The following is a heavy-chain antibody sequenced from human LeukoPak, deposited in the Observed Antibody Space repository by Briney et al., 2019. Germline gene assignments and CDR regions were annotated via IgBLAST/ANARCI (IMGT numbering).Heavy chain of an antibody. V-gene: IGHV5-51*01. Sequence: GESLKISCKGSGYSFTSYWIGWVRQMPGKGLEWMGIICPGDSDTRYSPSFQGQVTISADKSISTAYLQRSSLKASDTAMYYCARIAPPPEIVGATLDYWGQGTLVTVSS. CDR2: ICPGDSDT. CDR3: ARIAPPPEIVGATLDY. D-gene: IGHD1-26*01. CDR1: GYSFTSYW. J-gene: IGHJ4*02.